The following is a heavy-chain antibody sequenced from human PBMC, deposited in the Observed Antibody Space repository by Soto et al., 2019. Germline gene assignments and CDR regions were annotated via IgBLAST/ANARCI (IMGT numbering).Heavy chain of an antibody. Sequence: PSETLSLTCTGSGGSVSSSSYYWSWIRQPPGKGLEWIGYIYYSGSANYNPSLKSRVTISVDTSKNQFSLQLSSVTAADTAEYICARIGLSHPYFDSWGQGTQVTVSS. V-gene: IGHV4-61*01. CDR3: ARIGLSHPYFDS. J-gene: IGHJ4*02. CDR2: IYYSGSA. D-gene: IGHD2-2*03. CDR1: GGSVSSSSYY.